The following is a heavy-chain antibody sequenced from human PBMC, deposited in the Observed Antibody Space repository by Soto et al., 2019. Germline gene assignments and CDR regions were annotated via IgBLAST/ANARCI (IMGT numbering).Heavy chain of an antibody. CDR2: ISTDGSST. J-gene: IGHJ4*02. Sequence: EVQLVESGGGLVQPGGSLRLSCAATGFTFSTYWMHWVRQGPGKGLVWVSRISTDGSSTTYADSVKGRITISRDNAKNTLYLQMNSLRAQDTAVYYCARATGSNHPFDYWGQGSLVTVSS. CDR1: GFTFSTYW. D-gene: IGHD2-2*01. CDR3: ARATGSNHPFDY. V-gene: IGHV3-74*01.